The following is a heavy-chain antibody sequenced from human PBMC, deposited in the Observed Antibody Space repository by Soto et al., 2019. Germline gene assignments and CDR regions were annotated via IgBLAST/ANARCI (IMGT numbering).Heavy chain of an antibody. J-gene: IGHJ6*02. CDR3: AGRRDGYNPFNYGMDV. Sequence: QVQLVQSGAEVKKPGSSVKVSCKASGGTFSSYTISWVRQAPGQGLEWMGRIIPILGIANYAQKFQGRVTITEDKSTSTAYMELSSLRSEDTAVYYCAGRRDGYNPFNYGMDVWGQGTLVTVSS. V-gene: IGHV1-69*02. D-gene: IGHD5-12*01. CDR1: GGTFSSYT. CDR2: IIPILGIA.